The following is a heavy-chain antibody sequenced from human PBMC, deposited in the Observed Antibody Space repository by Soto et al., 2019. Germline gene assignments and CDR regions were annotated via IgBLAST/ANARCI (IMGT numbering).Heavy chain of an antibody. D-gene: IGHD3-22*01. Sequence: QVQLQESGPGLVKPSETLSLTCTVSGGSVSSGSYYWSWIRQPLGKGLEWIGYFYYSGSTNYNPSLPSRVTIPVDTSKNQFSLKLSSVTAADTAVYYCARSMYYGSAYSPFDYWGQGILVTVSS. CDR1: GGSVSSGSYY. CDR3: ARSMYYGSAYSPFDY. CDR2: FYYSGST. V-gene: IGHV4-61*01. J-gene: IGHJ4*02.